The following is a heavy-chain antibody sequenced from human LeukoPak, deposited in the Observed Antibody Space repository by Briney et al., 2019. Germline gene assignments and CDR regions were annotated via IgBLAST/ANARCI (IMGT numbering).Heavy chain of an antibody. J-gene: IGHJ4*02. D-gene: IGHD3-9*01. CDR3: ARGQNAYYDILTGLVDY. CDR2: ISSSSSYI. Sequence: PGGSLRLSCAASGFTFSSYSMNWVRQAPGKGLEWVSSISSSSSYIYYADSVKGRFTISRDNAKNSLYLQMNSLRAEDTAVYYCARGQNAYYDILTGLVDYWGQGTLVTVSS. V-gene: IGHV3-21*01. CDR1: GFTFSSYS.